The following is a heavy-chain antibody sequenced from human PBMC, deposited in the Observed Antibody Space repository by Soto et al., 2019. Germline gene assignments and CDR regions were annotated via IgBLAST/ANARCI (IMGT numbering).Heavy chain of an antibody. CDR2: INSDGSST. CDR1: GFSFSSYW. D-gene: IGHD6-13*01. J-gene: IGHJ4*02. CDR3: ARDAAAWVFDY. V-gene: IGHV3-74*01. Sequence: GSLRLSCAASGFSFSSYWMHWVRQAPGKGLVWVSRINSDGSSTSYAGSVKGRFTISRDNAKNTLYPQMNSLRAEDTAVYYCARDAAAWVFDYWGQGTLVTVTP.